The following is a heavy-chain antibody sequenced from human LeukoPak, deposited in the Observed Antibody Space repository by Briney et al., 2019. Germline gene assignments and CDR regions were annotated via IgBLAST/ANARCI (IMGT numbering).Heavy chain of an antibody. V-gene: IGHV4-39*01. CDR2: IYYSGST. D-gene: IGHD6-13*01. Sequence: PSETLSLTCTVSGGSISSSSYYWGWIRQPPGKGLEWIGSIYYSGSTYYNPSLKSRVTISVDTSKNQFSLKLSSVTAADTAVYYCAKQSYISSWNNFDYWGQGTLVTVSS. CDR3: AKQSYISSWNNFDY. J-gene: IGHJ4*02. CDR1: GGSISSSSYY.